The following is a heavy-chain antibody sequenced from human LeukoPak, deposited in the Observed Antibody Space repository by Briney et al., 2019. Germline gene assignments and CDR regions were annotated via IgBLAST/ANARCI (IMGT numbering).Heavy chain of an antibody. V-gene: IGHV4-4*07. J-gene: IGHJ5*02. CDR2: IYTSGST. CDR3: ARDGIRQQLVHTP. Sequence: SETLSLTCTVSGGSISSYYWSWIRQPAGKGLEWIGRIYTSGSTNYNPSLKSRVTISVDKSKNQLSLKLSSVTAADTAVYYCARDGIRQQLVHTPWGQGTLVTVSS. D-gene: IGHD6-6*01. CDR1: GGSISSYY.